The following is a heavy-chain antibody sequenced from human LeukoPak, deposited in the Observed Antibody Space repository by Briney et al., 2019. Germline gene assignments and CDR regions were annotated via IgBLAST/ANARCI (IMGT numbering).Heavy chain of an antibody. D-gene: IGHD1-14*01. Sequence: SETLSLTCTVSGGSVSSADYYWSWIRHPPGKALEWIGYIYHTGSNNYKYSLKSRVTISLDTSKNRFSLKLSSVTAADTAVYYCARDRAPNLGYFDYWGQGTLVTVSS. J-gene: IGHJ4*02. CDR2: IYHTGSN. CDR3: ARDRAPNLGYFDY. V-gene: IGHV4-61*08. CDR1: GGSVSSADYY.